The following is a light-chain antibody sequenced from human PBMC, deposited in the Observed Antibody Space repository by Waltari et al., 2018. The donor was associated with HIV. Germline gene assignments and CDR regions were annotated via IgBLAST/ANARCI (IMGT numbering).Light chain of an antibody. CDR3: QQSYITPPYA. CDR2: AAS. V-gene: IGKV1-39*01. J-gene: IGKJ2*01. Sequence: DIQMTQSPSSLSASIGDRVIITCRASQSINTYLNWYQQKPGKAPKLLIFAASNLRSGVPSRFSGSGSETDFTLTISSLQPEDFATYYCQQSYITPPYAFGQGTKLEIK. CDR1: QSINTY.